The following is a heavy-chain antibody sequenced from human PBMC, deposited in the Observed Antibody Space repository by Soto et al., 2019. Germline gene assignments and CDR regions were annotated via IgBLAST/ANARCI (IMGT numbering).Heavy chain of an antibody. CDR2: ISGSGGST. V-gene: IGHV3-23*01. J-gene: IGHJ6*02. CDR3: AKDSIAAAGTVYYGMDV. D-gene: IGHD6-13*01. Sequence: PGWSLRLSCAASGFTFSSYAMSWVRQAPGKGLERVSAISGSGGSTYYADSVKGRFTISRDNSKNTLYLQMNSLRAEDTAVYYCAKDSIAAAGTVYYGMDVWGQGTTVTGSS. CDR1: GFTFSSYA.